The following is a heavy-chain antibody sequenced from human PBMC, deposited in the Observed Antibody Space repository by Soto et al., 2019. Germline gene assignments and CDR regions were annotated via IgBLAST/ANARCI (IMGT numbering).Heavy chain of an antibody. V-gene: IGHV3-23*01. CDR1: GFTFSSYA. CDR3: AKGETVQWLVLHY. CDR2: ISVTGGST. J-gene: IGHJ4*02. D-gene: IGHD6-19*01. Sequence: EVQLLESGGALVQPGGSLRLSCAASGFTFSSYARTWVRQAPGKGLEWVSAISVTGGSTYYADSVKGRFTISRDNSKNTLYLQMNSLRAEDTAVYYCAKGETVQWLVLHYWGQGTLVTVSS.